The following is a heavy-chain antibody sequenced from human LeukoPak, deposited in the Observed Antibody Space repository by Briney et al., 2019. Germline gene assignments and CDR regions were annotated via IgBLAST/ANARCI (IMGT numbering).Heavy chain of an antibody. CDR1: GFTFSNYA. CDR3: AKDIYGSSSGYFDY. Sequence: PGGSLRLSCAASGFTFSNYAMGWVRQAPGKGLEWVSGVSGSGGSTYYADSVKGRFTISRDNSKNTLYLQVSSLRAEDTAVYYCAKDIYGSSSGYFDYWGQGTLVTVSS. D-gene: IGHD6-6*01. V-gene: IGHV3-23*01. J-gene: IGHJ4*02. CDR2: VSGSGGST.